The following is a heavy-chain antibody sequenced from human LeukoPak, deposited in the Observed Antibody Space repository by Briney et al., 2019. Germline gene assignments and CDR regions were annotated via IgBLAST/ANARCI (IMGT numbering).Heavy chain of an antibody. CDR3: AREPVAADAFDI. CDR2: INHSGST. J-gene: IGHJ3*02. Sequence: SETLSLTCAVYGGSFSGYYWSWIRQPPGKGLEWIGEINHSGSTNYNPSLKSRVTISVDTSKNQFSLKLSSVTAADTAVYYCAREPVAADAFDIWGQGTMVTVSS. D-gene: IGHD6-13*01. V-gene: IGHV4-34*01. CDR1: GGSFSGYY.